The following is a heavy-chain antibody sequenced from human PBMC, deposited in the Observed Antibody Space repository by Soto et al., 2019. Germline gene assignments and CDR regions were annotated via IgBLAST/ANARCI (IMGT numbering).Heavy chain of an antibody. V-gene: IGHV1-2*07. CDR1: GDSFNDYY. CDR3: ARESGGATATLDYYYFYMDV. CDR2: FNPNVGAT. J-gene: IGHJ6*03. Sequence: ASVKVSCKTSGDSFNDYYIHWVRQAPGQGLELIGWFNPNVGATNYAHIFQGRVTVTRDTSFRTVYLELSSLRFDDTAVYFCARESGGATATLDYYYFYMDVWGKGTTVTVS. D-gene: IGHD5-12*01.